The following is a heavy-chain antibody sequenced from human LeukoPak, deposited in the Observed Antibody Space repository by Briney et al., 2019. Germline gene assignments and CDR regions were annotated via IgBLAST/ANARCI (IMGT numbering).Heavy chain of an antibody. CDR1: GYTFTSYY. CDR3: AGRAYCGGDCYFPPDY. D-gene: IGHD2-21*02. V-gene: IGHV1-18*04. CDR2: ISAYNGNT. Sequence: ASVKVSYKASGYTFTSYYMHWVRQAPGQGLEWMGWISAYNGNTNYAQKLQGRATMTTDTSTSTAYMELRSLRSDDTAVYYCAGRAYCGGDCYFPPDYWGQGTLVTVSS. J-gene: IGHJ4*02.